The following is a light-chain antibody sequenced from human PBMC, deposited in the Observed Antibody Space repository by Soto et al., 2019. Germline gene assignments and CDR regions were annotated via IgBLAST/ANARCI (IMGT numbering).Light chain of an antibody. Sequence: EIVLTQSPGTLSLSPGERATLSCRASQSVSSNYLAWYQQKPGQAPRLLIYGASSRATGIPDRSSGSGSGTDFTLTISRLEPEDFAVYYCHPYCSSPPWTFGQGTKVEIK. CDR1: QSVSSNY. V-gene: IGKV3-20*01. CDR3: HPYCSSPPWT. CDR2: GAS. J-gene: IGKJ1*01.